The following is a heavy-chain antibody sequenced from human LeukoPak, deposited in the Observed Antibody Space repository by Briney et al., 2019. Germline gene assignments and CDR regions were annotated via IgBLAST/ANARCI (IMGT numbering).Heavy chain of an antibody. J-gene: IGHJ4*02. V-gene: IGHV3-49*04. CDR2: IRSKAYGGTT. Sequence: GGSLRLSCTASGFTFGDYAMSWVRQAPGKGLEWVGFIRSKAYGGTTEYAASVKGRFTISRDDSKSIAYLQMNSLKTEDTAVYYCAKPPYYYGSGSYAYYFDYWGQGTLVTVSS. CDR3: AKPPYYYGSGSYAYYFDY. D-gene: IGHD3-10*01. CDR1: GFTFGDYA.